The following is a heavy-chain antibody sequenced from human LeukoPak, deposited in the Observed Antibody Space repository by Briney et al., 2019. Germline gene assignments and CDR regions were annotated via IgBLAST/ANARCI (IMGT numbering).Heavy chain of an antibody. CDR2: ISYDGSNK. J-gene: IGHJ4*02. D-gene: IGHD2-21*02. Sequence: GRSLRLSCAASGFTSSSYGMHWVRQAPGKGLEWVAVISYDGSNKYYADSVKGRFTISRDNSKNTLYLQMNSLRAEDTAVYYCAKDRDGYYQYWGQGTLVTVSS. V-gene: IGHV3-30*18. CDR3: AKDRDGYYQY. CDR1: GFTSSSYG.